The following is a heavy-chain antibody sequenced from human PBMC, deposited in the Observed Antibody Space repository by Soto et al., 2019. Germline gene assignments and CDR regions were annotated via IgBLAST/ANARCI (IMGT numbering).Heavy chain of an antibody. Sequence: PSETLSLTCTVSGGSISPYYWSWIRQPPGKGLEWIGYIYYSGSTNYNPSLKSRVTISVDTSKNQFSLKLSSVTAADTAVYYCARAMGWLQFPYFDYWGQGTLVTVSS. CDR1: GGSISPYY. CDR3: ARAMGWLQFPYFDY. D-gene: IGHD5-12*01. CDR2: IYYSGST. V-gene: IGHV4-59*01. J-gene: IGHJ4*02.